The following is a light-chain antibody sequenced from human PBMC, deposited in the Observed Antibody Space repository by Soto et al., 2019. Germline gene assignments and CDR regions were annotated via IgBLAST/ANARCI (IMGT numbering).Light chain of an antibody. Sequence: QSALTQPHSVSGSPGQSVTISCTGTNSDVGRYNSVSWYQRLPGKAPKIIISAVRQRPSGVPDRFSGSKSGNTASLTISGLQADDEADYFCFSYTANDNWVFGGGTKVTVL. CDR1: NSDVGRYNS. CDR2: AVR. J-gene: IGLJ3*02. V-gene: IGLV2-11*01. CDR3: FSYTANDNWV.